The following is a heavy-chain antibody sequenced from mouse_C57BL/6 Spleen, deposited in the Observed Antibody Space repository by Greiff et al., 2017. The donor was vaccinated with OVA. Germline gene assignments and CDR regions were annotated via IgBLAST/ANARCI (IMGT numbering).Heavy chain of an antibody. V-gene: IGHV1-42*01. Sequence: EVQLRQSGPELVKPGASVKISCKASGYSFTGYYMNWVKQSPEKSLEWIGEINPSTGGTTYNQKFKAKATLTVDKSSSTAYMQLKSLTSEDSAVYYCARTRNDGYCRAWFAYWGQGTLVTVSA. CDR1: GYSFTGYY. CDR2: INPSTGGT. J-gene: IGHJ3*01. D-gene: IGHD2-3*01. CDR3: ARTRNDGYCRAWFAY.